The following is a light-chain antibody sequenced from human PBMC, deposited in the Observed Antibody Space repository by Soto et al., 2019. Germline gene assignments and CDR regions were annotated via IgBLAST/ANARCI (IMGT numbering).Light chain of an antibody. CDR2: DAS. CDR1: QSISSW. CDR3: QQYNSYST. Sequence: DIQMTQSPSTLSASLANTVTITFRASQSISSWLAWYQQKPGKAPKLLIYDASSLESGVPSRFSGSGSGTEFTLTISSLQPDDFATYYCQQYNSYSTFGQGTKVDIK. V-gene: IGKV1-5*01. J-gene: IGKJ1*01.